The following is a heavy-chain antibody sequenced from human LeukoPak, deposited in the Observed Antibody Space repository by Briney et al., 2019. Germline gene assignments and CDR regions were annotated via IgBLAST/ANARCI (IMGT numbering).Heavy chain of an antibody. CDR1: GGSFSGYY. D-gene: IGHD6-19*01. Sequence: SETLSLTCAVYGGSFSGYYWSWIRQPPGKGLEWIGEINHSGSTNYNPSLKGRVTISVDTSKNQFSLKLSSVTAADTAVYYCARGLGYSSGWYPAADWGQGTLVTVSS. V-gene: IGHV4-34*01. CDR2: INHSGST. J-gene: IGHJ4*02. CDR3: ARGLGYSSGWYPAAD.